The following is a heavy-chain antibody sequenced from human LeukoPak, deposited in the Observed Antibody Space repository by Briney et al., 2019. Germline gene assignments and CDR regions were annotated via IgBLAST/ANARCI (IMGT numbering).Heavy chain of an antibody. J-gene: IGHJ4*02. D-gene: IGHD4-11*01. Sequence: PGGSLRLSCETSGFTFSHYGMHWVRQAPGAGLEWVAVIWSDASNTYYADSVKGRFTISRDNSRNTLYLQMSSLRAEDTAMYYCAKDAERGFDYSNSLNYWGQGTLVTVSS. CDR2: IWSDASNT. CDR1: GFTFSHYG. CDR3: AKDAERGFDYSNSLNY. V-gene: IGHV3-33*06.